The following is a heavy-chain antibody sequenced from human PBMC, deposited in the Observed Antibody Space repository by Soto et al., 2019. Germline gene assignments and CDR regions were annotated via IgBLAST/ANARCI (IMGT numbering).Heavy chain of an antibody. J-gene: IGHJ6*02. CDR2: IWYDGSNK. CDR1: GFTFSSYG. CDR3: ARDFSISTGCMRPVCYYYYGMDV. Sequence: HPGGSLRLSCAASGFTFSSYGMHWVRQAPGKGLEWVAVIWYDGSNKYYADSVKGRFTISRDNSKNTLHLQMNSLRAEDTAVYYCARDFSISTGCMRPVCYYYYGMDVWGQGTTVTVSS. D-gene: IGHD2-2*01. V-gene: IGHV3-33*01.